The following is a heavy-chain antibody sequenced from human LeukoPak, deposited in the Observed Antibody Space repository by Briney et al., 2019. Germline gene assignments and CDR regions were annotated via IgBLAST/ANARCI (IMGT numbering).Heavy chain of an antibody. D-gene: IGHD4-17*01. CDR3: ANGDYVLSHYYYYGMDV. J-gene: IGHJ6*02. CDR2: ISSSSSTI. Sequence: PGGSLRLSCAASGFTFSSYSMNWVRQAPGKGLEWVSYISSSSSTIYYADSVKGRFTISRDNAKNSLYLQMNSLRAEDTAVYYCANGDYVLSHYYYYGMDVWGQGTTVTVSS. CDR1: GFTFSSYS. V-gene: IGHV3-48*01.